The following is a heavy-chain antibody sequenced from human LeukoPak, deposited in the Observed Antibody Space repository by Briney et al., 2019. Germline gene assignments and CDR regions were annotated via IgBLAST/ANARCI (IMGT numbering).Heavy chain of an antibody. CDR1: GFTFGGYA. J-gene: IGHJ4*02. CDR2: IRDKAYGGTT. Sequence: GGSLRLSCIASGFTFGGYAMTWFRQAPGKGLEWVGFIRDKAYGGTTDFAASVKGRFTISRDDSKSIAYLQINSLKTEDTAVYYCSRDSGAAAGTLDSWGQGTLVTVSS. D-gene: IGHD6-13*01. CDR3: SRDSGAAAGTLDS. V-gene: IGHV3-49*03.